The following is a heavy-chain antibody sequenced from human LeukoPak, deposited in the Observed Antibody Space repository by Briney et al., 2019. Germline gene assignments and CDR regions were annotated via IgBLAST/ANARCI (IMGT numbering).Heavy chain of an antibody. CDR2: INPDSGGT. J-gene: IGHJ4*02. D-gene: IGHD2-15*01. CDR3: AREVQCSSGSCYSLPADY. V-gene: IGHV1-2*02. CDR1: GYSFSDHY. Sequence: GASVKVSCKASGYSFSDHYMHWVRQAPGQGLEWMGWINPDSGGTNYAQKFQGRATMTRDTSISTVYLELSGLRYDDTAVHYCAREVQCSSGSCYSLPADYWGQGTLVTVSS.